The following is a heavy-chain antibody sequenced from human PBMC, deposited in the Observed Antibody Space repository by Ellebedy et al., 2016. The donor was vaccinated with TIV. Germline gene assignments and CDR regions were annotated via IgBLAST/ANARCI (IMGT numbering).Heavy chain of an antibody. D-gene: IGHD3-10*01. J-gene: IGHJ4*02. CDR2: VYYTGST. CDR1: GGSIGYYY. Sequence: MPSETLSLTCTVSGGSIGYYYYSWIRQPPGKGLEWIGNVYYTGSTNYNSSLESRATMSIATSKNQFSLMLTSVTASDTAVYYCARHGVWFGEFYVSLWGRGTLVTVSS. CDR3: ARHGVWFGEFYVSL. V-gene: IGHV4-59*08.